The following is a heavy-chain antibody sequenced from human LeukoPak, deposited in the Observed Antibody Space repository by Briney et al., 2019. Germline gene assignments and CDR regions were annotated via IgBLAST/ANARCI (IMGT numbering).Heavy chain of an antibody. CDR3: ARARYANAWYAFDI. CDR2: LSHSGSS. Sequence: SETLSLTCTVSGGSVSSYYWSWIRRPPGRGLEWIAYLSHSGSSDSNPSLASRVTTLVDTSKNQFSLKLTSVTAADTAVYYCARARYANAWYAFDIWGHGTMVTVSS. CDR1: GGSVSSYY. D-gene: IGHD2-2*01. V-gene: IGHV4-59*02. J-gene: IGHJ3*02.